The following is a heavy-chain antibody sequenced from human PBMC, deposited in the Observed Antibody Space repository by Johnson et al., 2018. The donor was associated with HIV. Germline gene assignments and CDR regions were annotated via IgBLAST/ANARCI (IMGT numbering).Heavy chain of an antibody. D-gene: IGHD2-2*01. CDR3: ARDWYCSSTFCAERVLKDAFDI. CDR2: TSNDGSFK. V-gene: IGHV3-30*14. CDR1: GFTFSHYS. J-gene: IGHJ3*02. Sequence: QMMLVESGGGVVQPGRSLRLSCAASGFTFSHYSMHWVRQAPGKGLEWVAVTSNDGSFKNYADSVKGRFTVSRDNSKNTLFLPMDNLRSDDMDGYFCARDWYCSSTFCAERVLKDAFDIWGRGTLVTVSS.